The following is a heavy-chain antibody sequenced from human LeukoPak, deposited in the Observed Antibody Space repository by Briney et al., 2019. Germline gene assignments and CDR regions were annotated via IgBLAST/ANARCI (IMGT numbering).Heavy chain of an antibody. J-gene: IGHJ6*02. Sequence: GGSLRLSCAASGFTFSSYAMSWVRQAPGKGLEWVSAICGSGGSTYYADSVKGRFTISRDNSKNTLYLQMNSLRAEDTAVYYCARGRASDYDFWSGSYYYYYYGMDVWGQGTTVTVSS. D-gene: IGHD3-3*01. V-gene: IGHV3-23*01. CDR2: ICGSGGST. CDR1: GFTFSSYA. CDR3: ARGRASDYDFWSGSYYYYYYGMDV.